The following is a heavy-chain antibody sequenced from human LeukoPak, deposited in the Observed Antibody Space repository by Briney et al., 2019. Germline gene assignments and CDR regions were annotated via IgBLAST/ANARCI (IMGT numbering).Heavy chain of an antibody. D-gene: IGHD1-26*01. Sequence: GGSLRLSCAASGFTVSSYAMSWVRQAPGKGLEWVSAISGSGGTTYYADSGKCRCTISIDNAENSLYLQMDSLTAEDTSVYDCMRQGSQWDFLVDYWGQGTRVAVSP. CDR2: ISGSGGTT. CDR3: MRQGSQWDFLVDY. CDR1: GFTVSSYA. J-gene: IGHJ4*02. V-gene: IGHV3-23*01.